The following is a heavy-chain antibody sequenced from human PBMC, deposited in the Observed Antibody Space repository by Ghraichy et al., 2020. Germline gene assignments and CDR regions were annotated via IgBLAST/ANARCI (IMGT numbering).Heavy chain of an antibody. CDR2: IYYSGTT. V-gene: IGHV4-39*07. J-gene: IGHJ3*02. Sequence: SQTLSLTCTVSGASISSPIYYWGWIRQPPGKGLEWIANIYYSGTTYYSPSLRGRVTISVDTSKNQFSLKLSSVTAADTAVYYCAKHTDRAAYTNADYHSDAATDAFDIWGRGTAVTVSS. CDR1: GASISSPIYY. D-gene: IGHD1-26*01. CDR3: AKHTDRAAYTNADYHSDAATDAFDI.